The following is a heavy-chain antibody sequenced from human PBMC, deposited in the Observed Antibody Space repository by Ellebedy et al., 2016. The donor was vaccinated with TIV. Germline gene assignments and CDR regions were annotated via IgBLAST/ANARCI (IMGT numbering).Heavy chain of an antibody. Sequence: GGSLRLXCAASGFTFSSYSMNWVRQAPGKGLEWVSYISSSSTIYYADSVKGRFTISRDNAKNSLYLQMNSLRDEDTAVYYCARDRGAAADPFFDYWGQGTLVTVSS. CDR1: GFTFSSYS. V-gene: IGHV3-48*02. D-gene: IGHD6-13*01. CDR2: ISSSSTI. CDR3: ARDRGAAADPFFDY. J-gene: IGHJ4*02.